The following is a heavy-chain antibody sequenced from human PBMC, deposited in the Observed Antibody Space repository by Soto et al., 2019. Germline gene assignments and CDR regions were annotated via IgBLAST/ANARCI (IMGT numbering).Heavy chain of an antibody. V-gene: IGHV2-26*01. CDR3: ARTANSPSFDY. J-gene: IGHJ4*02. CDR2: ISSNDEK. D-gene: IGHD7-27*01. Sequence: QVTLKESGPVLVKPTETLTLTCTVSGFSLSNTRMGVSWIRQPPGKALEWLAHISSNDEKSYSTSLKSRLTISKNTTKSQVVLNMTNMDPVESATYYGARTANSPSFDYWGQGTLVTFSS. CDR1: GFSLSNTRMG.